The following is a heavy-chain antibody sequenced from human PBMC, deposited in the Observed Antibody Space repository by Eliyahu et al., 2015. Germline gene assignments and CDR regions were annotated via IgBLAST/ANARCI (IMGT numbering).Heavy chain of an antibody. CDR3: VKSARDITMVRGGSDYYGLDV. J-gene: IGHJ6*02. CDR2: ISXNSGDV. CDR1: GFTFDDYA. V-gene: IGHV3-9*01. D-gene: IGHD3-10*01. Sequence: EVQLVESGGGLVQPGRSLRVSCAASGFTFDDYAXXXVRQAPGKGLEWVSGISXNSGDVDYADSVRGRFTVSRDNAKNSLYLQMNSLRAEDTALYYCVKSARDITMVRGGSDYYGLDVWGQGTTVTVSS.